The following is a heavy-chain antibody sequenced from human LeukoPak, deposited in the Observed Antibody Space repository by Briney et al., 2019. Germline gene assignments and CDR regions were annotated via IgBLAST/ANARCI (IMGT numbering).Heavy chain of an antibody. CDR3: ARSNYGGHSGVWFDP. V-gene: IGHV1-69*01. CDR1: GGTFSNYA. J-gene: IGHJ5*02. D-gene: IGHD4-23*01. Sequence: SVKVTCKASGGTFSNYAISWVRQAPGQGLEWMGGILPIFDTGNYAQKFQGRVTVTADASTSTAYMELSSLRSEDTAVYYCARSNYGGHSGVWFDPWGQGTLVTVSS. CDR2: ILPIFDTG.